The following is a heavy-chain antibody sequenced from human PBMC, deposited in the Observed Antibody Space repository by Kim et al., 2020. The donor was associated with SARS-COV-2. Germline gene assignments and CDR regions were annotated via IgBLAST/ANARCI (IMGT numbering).Heavy chain of an antibody. Sequence: ASVKVSCKASGYTFTSYGISWVRQAPGQGLEWMGWISAYNGNTNYAQKLQGRVTMTTDTSTSTAYMELRSLRSDDTAVYYCARDDDSSSWRSYYYGMDVWGQGTTVTVSS. CDR3: ARDDDSSSWRSYYYGMDV. D-gene: IGHD6-13*01. CDR1: GYTFTSYG. V-gene: IGHV1-18*01. CDR2: ISAYNGNT. J-gene: IGHJ6*02.